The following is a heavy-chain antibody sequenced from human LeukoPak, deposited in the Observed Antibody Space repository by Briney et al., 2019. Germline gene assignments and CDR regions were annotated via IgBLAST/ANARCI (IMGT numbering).Heavy chain of an antibody. CDR2: ISGTGGST. CDR1: GFTFNSYA. D-gene: IGHD2-21*02. V-gene: IGHV3-23*01. J-gene: IGHJ3*02. CDR3: ARLLRAFDI. Sequence: PGGSLRLSCAASGFTFNSYAMSWVRQAPGKGLEWVSSISGTGGSTYYADSVKGRFTISRDNSKNTLYLQMNSLRAEDTAVYYCARLLRAFDIWGQGTMVTVSS.